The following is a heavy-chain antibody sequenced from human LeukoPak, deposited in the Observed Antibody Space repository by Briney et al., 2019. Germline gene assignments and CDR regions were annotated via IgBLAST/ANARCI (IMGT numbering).Heavy chain of an antibody. D-gene: IGHD6-13*01. J-gene: IGHJ5*02. CDR1: GDSLSGYY. CDR3: ARRVRIAAPFNP. Sequence: PSETLSLTCAVYGDSLSGYYWSWLRQPPAKGLEWIGEINHSGSTNYNPSLKSRVTVSVDTSKNQFSLKLTSVTAADTAVYYCARRVRIAAPFNPWGQGTLVIVSS. CDR2: INHSGST. V-gene: IGHV4-34*01.